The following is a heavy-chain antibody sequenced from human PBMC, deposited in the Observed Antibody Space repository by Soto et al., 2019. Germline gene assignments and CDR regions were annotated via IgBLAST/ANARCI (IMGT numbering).Heavy chain of an antibody. CDR2: INPNSGGT. V-gene: IGHV1-2*02. D-gene: IGHD6-6*01. J-gene: IGHJ3*02. Sequence: QVQLVQSGAEVKKPGAQVKVSCKAPGYTFTGNYLPWVGQAPGQGLEWMGWINPNSGGTNYAQKFQGRVTVTRDTSISTAYMELSMLRSDDTAVYYCARDGDSSSPFDIWGQGTMVTVSS. CDR3: ARDGDSSSPFDI. CDR1: GYTFTGNY.